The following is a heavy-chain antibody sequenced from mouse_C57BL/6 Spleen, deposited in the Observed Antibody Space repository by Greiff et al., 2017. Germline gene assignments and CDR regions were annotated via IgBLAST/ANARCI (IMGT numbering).Heavy chain of an antibody. CDR1: GYTFTSYW. CDR2: IHPYSGST. Sequence: QVQLQQPGAELVMPGASVKLSCKASGYTFTSYWMHWVKQRPGQGLEWIGMIHPYSGSTNYNEKFKSKSTLTVDTSSRTAYMQLSSMTSEDSADYCCARSDYGSSDWYFDVWGTGTTVTVSS. D-gene: IGHD1-1*01. J-gene: IGHJ1*03. V-gene: IGHV1-64*01. CDR3: ARSDYGSSDWYFDV.